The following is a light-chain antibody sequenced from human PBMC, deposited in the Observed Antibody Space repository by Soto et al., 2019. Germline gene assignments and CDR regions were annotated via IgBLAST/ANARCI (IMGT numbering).Light chain of an antibody. J-gene: IGKJ4*01. CDR1: QSVSSSY. CDR3: QQYDSSPLT. Sequence: EIVLTQSPGTLSLSPGERATLSCRASQSVSSSYVAWYQQKPGQAPRLLIYGASSRATGIPDRFSGSGSGTDSTPSISRLEPEDGALYDCQQYDSSPLTFGGGTKVEIK. CDR2: GAS. V-gene: IGKV3-20*01.